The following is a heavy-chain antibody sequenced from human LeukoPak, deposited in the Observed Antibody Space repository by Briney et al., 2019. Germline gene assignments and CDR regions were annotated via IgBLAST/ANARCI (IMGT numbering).Heavy chain of an antibody. CDR1: GGSISSYY. V-gene: IGHV4-59*01. Sequence: PSETLSLTCTVSGGSISSYYWSWIRQPPGKGLEWIAYIYYSGSTNYNPSLKSRVTISVDTSKNQFSLKLSSVTAADTAVYYCARGPRGFGELYYFDYWGQGTLVTVSS. D-gene: IGHD3-10*01. CDR3: ARGPRGFGELYYFDY. CDR2: IYYSGST. J-gene: IGHJ4*02.